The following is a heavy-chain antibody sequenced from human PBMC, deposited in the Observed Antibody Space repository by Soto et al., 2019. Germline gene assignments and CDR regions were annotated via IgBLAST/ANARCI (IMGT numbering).Heavy chain of an antibody. V-gene: IGHV1-18*01. J-gene: IGHJ5*02. D-gene: IGHD2-21*01. CDR2: ISAYNGNT. Sequence: SVKGSRKAAVYTFTSYGISRLLQAPGQGLGWMGWISAYNGNTNYAQKLQGRVTMTTDTSTSTAYMELRSLRSDDTAVYYCARDGVRFGGYSDPWGQGTLVTVSS. CDR3: ARDGVRFGGYSDP. CDR1: VYTFTSYG.